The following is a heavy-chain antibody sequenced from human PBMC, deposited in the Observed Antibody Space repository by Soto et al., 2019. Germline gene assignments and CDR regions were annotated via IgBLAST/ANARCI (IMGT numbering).Heavy chain of an antibody. Sequence: QVQLVQSGAEVKKPGASVKVSCKASGYTFTNYAISWVRQAPGQGREWMGWISAYNGNTNYAQKLQGRVTMTTDTSTSSASMELRSLRSDDTAVYDCARAWFGDFVYYFDYWGQGTLVTVSS. CDR1: GYTFTNYA. J-gene: IGHJ4*02. D-gene: IGHD3-10*01. CDR2: ISAYNGNT. V-gene: IGHV1-18*01. CDR3: ARAWFGDFVYYFDY.